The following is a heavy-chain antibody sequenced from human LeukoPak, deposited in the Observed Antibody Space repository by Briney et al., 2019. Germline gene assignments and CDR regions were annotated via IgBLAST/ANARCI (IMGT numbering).Heavy chain of an antibody. Sequence: GGSLTLSCAASGFTFSTYAMSWVRQAPGKGLEWVSGISASGGTTYYADSVKGRFTISRDNSKNTLYLQMNSLRAEDTAVYYCAKGGYGDYVFSWPEPQDVWGQGTTVTVSS. V-gene: IGHV3-23*01. CDR2: ISASGGTT. J-gene: IGHJ6*02. D-gene: IGHD4-17*01. CDR1: GFTFSTYA. CDR3: AKGGYGDYVFSWPEPQDV.